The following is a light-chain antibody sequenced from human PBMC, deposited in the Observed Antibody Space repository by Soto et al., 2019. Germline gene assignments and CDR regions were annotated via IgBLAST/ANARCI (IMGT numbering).Light chain of an antibody. CDR2: AAS. V-gene: IGKV1-39*01. J-gene: IGKJ4*01. CDR1: QSISSY. CDR3: QQSYSTLRT. Sequence: DIQMTQSPSSLSASVGDRVTITCRASQSISSYLNWYQQKPGKAPKLLIYAASSLQSGAPSRFSGSGSGTDFTLTISSLQPEDFATYYCQQSYSTLRTFGGGTKVDIK.